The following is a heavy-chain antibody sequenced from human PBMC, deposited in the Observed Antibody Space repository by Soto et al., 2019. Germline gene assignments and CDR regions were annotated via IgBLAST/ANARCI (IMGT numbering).Heavy chain of an antibody. CDR1: GYTFTGYY. Sequence: AAVKVSCTASGYTFTGYYMHWVRQAPGQGLEWMGWINPNSGGTNYAQNFQVSVTMTSDTSISTAYMELSRLRSDDTAVYYCARDSGHCSGGSCYYGMDVWGQGTTVTVSS. D-gene: IGHD2-15*01. CDR2: INPNSGGT. J-gene: IGHJ6*02. V-gene: IGHV1-2*02. CDR3: ARDSGHCSGGSCYYGMDV.